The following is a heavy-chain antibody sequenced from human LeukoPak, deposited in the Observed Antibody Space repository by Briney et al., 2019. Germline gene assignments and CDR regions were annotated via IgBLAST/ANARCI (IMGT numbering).Heavy chain of an antibody. V-gene: IGHV3-49*03. CDR2: IRSKGYGGTT. D-gene: IGHD1-26*01. CDR1: GFTFGDYA. Sequence: GGSLRLSCTASGFTFGDYAMNWFRQAPGKGLGWVGFIRSKGYGGTTEYAASVKGRFTISRDDSKSIAYLQMNSLKTEDTAVYYCTRGGMSYYWGQGTLVTVSS. J-gene: IGHJ4*02. CDR3: TRGGMSYY.